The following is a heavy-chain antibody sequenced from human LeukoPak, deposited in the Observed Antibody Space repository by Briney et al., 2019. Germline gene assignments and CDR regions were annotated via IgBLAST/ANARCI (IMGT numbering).Heavy chain of an antibody. CDR1: RFTITDYF. CDR2: INPKSGGT. D-gene: IGHD2-2*01. Sequence: ASVKVSCKASRFTITDYFIHWVRQAPGQGLEWMGWINPKSGGTHCAQKFQGRVTMTRDTSISTAYMELSRLRSDDTAVYYCARSCSSTSCTGAFDYWGQGTLVTVSS. V-gene: IGHV1-2*02. J-gene: IGHJ4*02. CDR3: ARSCSSTSCTGAFDY.